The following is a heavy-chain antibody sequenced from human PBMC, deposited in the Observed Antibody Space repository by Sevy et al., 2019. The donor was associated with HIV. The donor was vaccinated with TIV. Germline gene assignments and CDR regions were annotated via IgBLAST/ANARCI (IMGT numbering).Heavy chain of an antibody. CDR1: GFTFGDYA. V-gene: IGHV3-49*04. D-gene: IGHD6-13*01. J-gene: IGHJ6*02. CDR2: IRSKAYGGAT. CDR3: TRDSSSWYQNSPGMDV. Sequence: GGSLRLSCTASGFTFGDYAMSWVRQAPGKGLEWVGFIRSKAYGGATEYAASVKGRFTISRDDSKSIAYLQMNSLKTEDTAVYYCTRDSSSWYQNSPGMDVWGQGTTVIVSS.